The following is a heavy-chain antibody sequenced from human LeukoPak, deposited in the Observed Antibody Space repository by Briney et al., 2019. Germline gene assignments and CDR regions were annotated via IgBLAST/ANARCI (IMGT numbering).Heavy chain of an antibody. CDR2: IYYSGST. V-gene: IGHV4-61*05. CDR3: ARVTGYMIEDYFDY. Sequence: SETLSLTCTVSGGSISTSSYYWGWARQPPGKGLEWIGYIYYSGSTNYNPSLKSRVTISVDTSKNQFSLRLSSVTAADTAVYYCARVTGYMIEDYFDYWGQGTLVTVSS. D-gene: IGHD3-22*01. J-gene: IGHJ4*02. CDR1: GGSISTSSYY.